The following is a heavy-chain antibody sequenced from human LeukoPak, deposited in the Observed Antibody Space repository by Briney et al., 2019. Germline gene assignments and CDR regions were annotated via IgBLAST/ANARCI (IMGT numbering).Heavy chain of an antibody. CDR2: IKQDGSEK. Sequence: GGSLRLSCAASGFTFSGFWMSWVRQAPGKGLEWLANIKQDGSEKYYVDSVKGRFTISRDNAKNSLYLQVNSLRAEDTAVYYCARDAPESGYALKDFYYYYYMDVWGKGTTVTVSS. CDR1: GFTFSGFW. J-gene: IGHJ6*03. CDR3: ARDAPESGYALKDFYYYYYMDV. V-gene: IGHV3-7*01. D-gene: IGHD5-12*01.